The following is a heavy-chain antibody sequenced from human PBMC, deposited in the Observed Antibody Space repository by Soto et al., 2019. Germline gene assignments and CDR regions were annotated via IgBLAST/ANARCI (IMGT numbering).Heavy chain of an antibody. CDR3: TTAFEH. J-gene: IGHJ4*02. CDR1: GITLSHFW. V-gene: IGHV3-74*01. Sequence: EVQLVESGGGSVQPGGSLRLSCPASGITLSHFWMHWVRQAPGKGLVWVARIDNDGSGTSYADFAKGRFTISKDDAKNTLYLQMNSLRAEDTALYYCTTAFEHWGRGTLVTVSS. CDR2: IDNDGSGT.